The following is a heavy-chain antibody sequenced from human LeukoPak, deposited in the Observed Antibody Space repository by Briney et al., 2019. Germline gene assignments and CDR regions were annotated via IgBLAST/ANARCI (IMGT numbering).Heavy chain of an antibody. CDR2: INPSGGST. CDR3: AAEMFGEST. CDR1: GYTFTSYY. D-gene: IGHD3-10*02. V-gene: IGHV1-46*01. J-gene: IGHJ5*02. Sequence: ASVKVSCKASGYTFTSYYMHWVRQAPGQGLEWMGIINPSGGSTNYAQKFQERVTITRDMSTSTAYMELSSLRSEDTAVYYCAAEMFGESTWGQGTLVTVSS.